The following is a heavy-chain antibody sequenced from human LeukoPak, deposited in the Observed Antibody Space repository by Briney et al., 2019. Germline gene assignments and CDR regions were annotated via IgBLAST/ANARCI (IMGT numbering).Heavy chain of an antibody. Sequence: SETLSPTCTVSGGSISSSTYHWGWIRQPPGKGLEWVGSIYYSGSTYYNPSLKSRVTISVDTSKNQISLKLSSVTAPDTAVYYCTTVSMVRGVESDYWGQGTLVTVSS. CDR3: TTVSMVRGVESDY. CDR2: IYYSGST. D-gene: IGHD3-10*01. V-gene: IGHV4-39*01. J-gene: IGHJ4*02. CDR1: GGSISSSTYH.